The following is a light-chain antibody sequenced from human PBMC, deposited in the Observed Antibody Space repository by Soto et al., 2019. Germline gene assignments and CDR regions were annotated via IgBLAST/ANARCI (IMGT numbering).Light chain of an antibody. J-gene: IGKJ1*01. CDR2: VAS. CDR1: QSVSSN. V-gene: IGKV3-15*01. Sequence: EIVMTQSPATLSVSPGERVTLSCRASQSVSSNLAWYQQKPGQAPRLLIYVASTRATGVPARFSGTGSGTEFTRTISSLQSEDFAVYFCQQYNNWPPWTFGQGTKVEIK. CDR3: QQYNNWPPWT.